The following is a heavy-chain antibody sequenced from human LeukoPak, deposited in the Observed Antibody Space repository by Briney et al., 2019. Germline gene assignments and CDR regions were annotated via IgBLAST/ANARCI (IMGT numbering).Heavy chain of an antibody. CDR1: GGSVSSYY. D-gene: IGHD1-26*01. CDR3: ARGAMKTNYYHDYFDY. J-gene: IGHJ4*02. V-gene: IGHV4-59*02. Sequence: SETLSLTCTVSGGSVSSYYWNWIRQPPGKGLEWIGYIYYSGSTNYNPSLKSRVTISVDTSKNQFSLKLSSVTAADTAVYYCARGAMKTNYYHDYFDYWGQGTLVTVSS. CDR2: IYYSGST.